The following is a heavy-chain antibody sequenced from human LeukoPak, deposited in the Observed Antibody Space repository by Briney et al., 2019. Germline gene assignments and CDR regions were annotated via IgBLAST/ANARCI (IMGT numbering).Heavy chain of an antibody. V-gene: IGHV3-21*01. CDR1: GLTFSSYS. CDR2: ISSSSSYI. CDR3: ARDQGWFGENWFDP. D-gene: IGHD3-10*01. J-gene: IGHJ5*02. Sequence: PGGSLRLSCAASGLTFSSYSMNWVRQAPGKGLEWVSSISSSSSYIYYADSVKGRFTISRDNAKNSLYLQMNSLRAEDTAVYYCARDQGWFGENWFDPWGQGTLVTVSS.